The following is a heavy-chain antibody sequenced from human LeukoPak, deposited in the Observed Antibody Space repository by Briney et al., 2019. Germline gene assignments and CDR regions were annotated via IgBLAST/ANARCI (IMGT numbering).Heavy chain of an antibody. J-gene: IGHJ5*02. CDR3: ARRRVGDLTVGSDTWFDP. CDR2: ISDSGST. Sequence: WETLSLTCTVSGGSITNYNWNWIRQPPGKGLEWIAYISDSGSTNYNPSLQSRGTISVDTSKNQFSRKLSSVTASDTAVYYCARRRVGDLTVGSDTWFDPWGQGALVTVSS. D-gene: IGHD2-15*01. CDR1: GGSITNYN. V-gene: IGHV4-59*08.